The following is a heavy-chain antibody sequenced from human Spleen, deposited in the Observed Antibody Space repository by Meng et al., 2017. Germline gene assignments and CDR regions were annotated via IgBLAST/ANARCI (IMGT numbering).Heavy chain of an antibody. CDR2: INGVFGRT. Sequence: SLKVSCKAPVDIFSNSVVGWVRQAPGQGLEWMGGINGVFGRTNYAQKFQGRVTITTDESTSTVYMELARLTSEDTAVYFCARKAGNCIPTTCYSLDNWGQGTLVTVSS. D-gene: IGHD2-2*01. V-gene: IGHV1-69*05. CDR3: ARKAGNCIPTTCYSLDN. CDR1: VDIFSNSV. J-gene: IGHJ4*01.